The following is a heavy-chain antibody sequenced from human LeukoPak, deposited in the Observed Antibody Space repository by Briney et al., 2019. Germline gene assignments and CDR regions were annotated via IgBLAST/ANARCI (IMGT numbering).Heavy chain of an antibody. CDR3: ARHERSSSWYGTFDY. V-gene: IGHV4-4*09. CDR2: IYTSGST. Sequence: SETLSLTCTVSGGSLSSYYWSWTRQPPGKGLEWIGYIYTSGSTNYNPSLKSRVTISVDTSKNQFSLKLSSVTAAATAVYYCARHERSSSWYGTFDYWGQGTLVTVSS. J-gene: IGHJ4*02. D-gene: IGHD6-13*01. CDR1: GGSLSSYY.